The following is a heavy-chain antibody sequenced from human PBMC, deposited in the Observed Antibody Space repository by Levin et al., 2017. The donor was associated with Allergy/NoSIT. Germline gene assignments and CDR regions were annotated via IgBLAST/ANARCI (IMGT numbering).Heavy chain of an antibody. Sequence: SGPTLVKPTQTLTLTCAFSGFSFSTRGMCLTWIRQPPGKALEWLAFIDWDDDKYYNTSLKTRLTISKDTSKNQVVLTMTNMEPVDTATYYCARMSYYDSSGYYIGRGWFDPWGQGTLVTVSS. V-gene: IGHV2-70*01. CDR1: GFSFSTRGMC. D-gene: IGHD3-22*01. CDR2: IDWDDDK. CDR3: ARMSYYDSSGYYIGRGWFDP. J-gene: IGHJ5*02.